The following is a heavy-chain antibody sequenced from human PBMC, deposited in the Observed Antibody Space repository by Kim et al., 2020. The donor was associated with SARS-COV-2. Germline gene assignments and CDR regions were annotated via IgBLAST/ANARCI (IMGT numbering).Heavy chain of an antibody. Sequence: ASVKVSCKASGYTFTNFVITWVRQAPEQGLEWMGWVTGYNGNTNQAQKFQDRVTMTTDTSTNTAYMELTNLRPDDTAVYSCARRYRSNWYSDYWGQGTLV. D-gene: IGHD6-13*01. J-gene: IGHJ4*02. CDR2: VTGYNGNT. CDR3: ARRYRSNWYSDY. CDR1: GYTFTNFV. V-gene: IGHV1-18*01.